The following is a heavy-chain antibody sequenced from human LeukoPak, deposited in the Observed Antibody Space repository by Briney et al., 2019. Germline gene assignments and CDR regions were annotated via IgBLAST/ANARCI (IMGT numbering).Heavy chain of an antibody. Sequence: GGSLRLSCAASGFNFNDYAMTWVRQAPGKGLEWVSSISSSSSYIYYADSVKGRFTISRDNAKNSLYLQMNSLKAEDTAVYYCARARITMARGVIGYWGQGTLVTVSS. J-gene: IGHJ4*02. CDR1: GFNFNDYA. D-gene: IGHD3-10*01. V-gene: IGHV3-21*01. CDR3: ARARITMARGVIGY. CDR2: ISSSSSYI.